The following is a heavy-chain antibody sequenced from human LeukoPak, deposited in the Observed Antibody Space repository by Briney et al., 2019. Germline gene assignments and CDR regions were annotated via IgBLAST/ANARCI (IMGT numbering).Heavy chain of an antibody. J-gene: IGHJ6*03. CDR1: GITFSSYS. CDR3: ARVVEATRPYMDV. V-gene: IGHV3-48*04. D-gene: IGHD2-15*01. Sequence: PGGSLRLSCAASGITFSSYSMNWVRQAPGKGLEWVSYISSSSSIIYYVDSVKGRFTISRDNAKNSLYLQMNSLRAEGTAVYYCARVVEATRPYMDVWGKGTTVTVSS. CDR2: ISSSSSII.